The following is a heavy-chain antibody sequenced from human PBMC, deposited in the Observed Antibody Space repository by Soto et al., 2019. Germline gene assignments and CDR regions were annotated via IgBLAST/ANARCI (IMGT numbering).Heavy chain of an antibody. D-gene: IGHD2-2*01. CDR1: GFTFSTYS. J-gene: IGHJ6*02. CDR3: GRGYCTSPSCHRAHYGLDV. V-gene: IGHV3-48*01. CDR2: IRSSSSTK. Sequence: EELLVEAGGGLVQPGGSLRLSCAASGFTFSTYSMNWVRQAPGKGLEWISNIRSSSSTKYYADSVKGRFTISRDNARNSLFLQMNSLRTEDTAVYYCGRGYCTSPSCHRAHYGLDVWGQGTTVTVSS.